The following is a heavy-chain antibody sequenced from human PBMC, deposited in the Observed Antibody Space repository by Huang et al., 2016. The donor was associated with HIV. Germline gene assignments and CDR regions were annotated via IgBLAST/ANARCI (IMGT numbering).Heavy chain of an antibody. CDR3: ARTAYSYGFRQGYNWFDP. CDR1: GGTFSSYA. Sequence: QVLLVQSGAEVRKPGSSVKVSCTAFGGTFSSYAISWVRQAPGQGLEWMGGSIPICGTANYTQKFQGRVTITVDESTNTGYMELTRLTSEDTAVYYCARTAYSYGFRQGYNWFDPWGQGTPVTVSS. CDR2: SIPICGTA. J-gene: IGHJ5*02. V-gene: IGHV1-69*13. D-gene: IGHD5-18*01.